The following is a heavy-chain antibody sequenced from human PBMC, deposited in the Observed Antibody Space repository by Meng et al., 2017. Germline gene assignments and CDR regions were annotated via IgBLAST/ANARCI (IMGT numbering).Heavy chain of an antibody. Sequence: QGHRKQTGPRLVTPSETLALTCTVSGGSISRYYWSWIRQPAGKGLEWIGRIYTSGSTNYNPSLKSRVTMSVDTSKNQFSLKLSSVTAADTAVYYCAGDYGDYRDWYFDLWGRGTLVTVSS. V-gene: IGHV4-4*07. CDR1: GGSISRYY. CDR2: IYTSGST. CDR3: AGDYGDYRDWYFDL. D-gene: IGHD4-17*01. J-gene: IGHJ2*01.